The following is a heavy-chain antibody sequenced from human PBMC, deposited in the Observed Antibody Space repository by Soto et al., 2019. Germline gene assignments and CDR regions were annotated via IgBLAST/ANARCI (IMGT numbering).Heavy chain of an antibody. CDR2: FDPEDGET. Sequence: EASVKVSCKVSGYTLTELSMHWVRQAPGKGLEWMGGFDPEDGETIYAQKFQGRVTMTEDTSTDTAYMELSSLRSEDTAVYYCATVIAAGGYFDYWGQGTLVTVSS. CDR1: GYTLTELS. V-gene: IGHV1-24*01. J-gene: IGHJ4*02. CDR3: ATVIAAGGYFDY. D-gene: IGHD2-21*01.